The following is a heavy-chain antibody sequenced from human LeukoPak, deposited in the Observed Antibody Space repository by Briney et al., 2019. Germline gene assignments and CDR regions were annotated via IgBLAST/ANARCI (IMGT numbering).Heavy chain of an antibody. J-gene: IGHJ4*02. CDR2: ISSSSSYI. CDR1: GFTFSSYS. V-gene: IGHV3-21*01. D-gene: IGHD2-21*02. Sequence: GGSLRLSCAASGFTFSSYSMNWVRQAPGKGLEWVSSISSSSSYIYYADSVKGRFTISRDNAKNSLHLQMNSLRAEDTAVYYCARDEYCGGDCYHHFDYWGQGTLVTVSS. CDR3: ARDEYCGGDCYHHFDY.